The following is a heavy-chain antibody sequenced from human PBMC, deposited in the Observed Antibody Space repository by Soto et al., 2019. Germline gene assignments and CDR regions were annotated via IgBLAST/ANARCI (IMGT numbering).Heavy chain of an antibody. D-gene: IGHD2-2*01. Sequence: QVQLVQSGAEVKKPGASVKVSCKASGYTFTGYYMHWVRQAPGQGLEWMGWINPNSGGTNYAQKFQGGVTMTRDTPISTAYMELSRLRSDDTAVYYCARGPGVVPAAEPKELIYYGMDVWGQGTTVTVSS. CDR1: GYTFTGYY. CDR3: ARGPGVVPAAEPKELIYYGMDV. V-gene: IGHV1-2*02. CDR2: INPNSGGT. J-gene: IGHJ6*02.